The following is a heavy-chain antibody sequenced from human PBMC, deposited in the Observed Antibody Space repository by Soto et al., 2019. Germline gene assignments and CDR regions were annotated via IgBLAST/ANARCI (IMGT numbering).Heavy chain of an antibody. D-gene: IGHD2-2*01. CDR2: ISYDGSNK. CDR3: ARDFEPRLPSDIVLVPAAINYYYGMDV. Sequence: GGSLRLSCAASGFTFSSYAMHWVRQAPGKGLEWVAVISYDGSNKYYADSVKGRFTISRDNSKNTLYLQMNSLRAEDTAVYYCARDFEPRLPSDIVLVPAAINYYYGMDVWGQGTTVTVSS. J-gene: IGHJ6*02. CDR1: GFTFSSYA. V-gene: IGHV3-30-3*01.